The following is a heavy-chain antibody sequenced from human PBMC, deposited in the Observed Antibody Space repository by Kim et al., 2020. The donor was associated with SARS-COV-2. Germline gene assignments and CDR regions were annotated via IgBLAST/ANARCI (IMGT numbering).Heavy chain of an antibody. CDR3: ARWSSGWYVDH. D-gene: IGHD6-19*01. J-gene: IGHJ5*02. CDR1: GGSISSDANY. V-gene: IGHV4-30-4*01. CDR2: INYSGRT. Sequence: SETLSLTCTVSGGSISSDANYWSWIRQSPGKGLEWIGYINYSGRTYYNPSLKSRVTISVDTSQNQFSLKLSSVTAADTAVYFCARWSSGWYVDHWGQGTLVTVSS.